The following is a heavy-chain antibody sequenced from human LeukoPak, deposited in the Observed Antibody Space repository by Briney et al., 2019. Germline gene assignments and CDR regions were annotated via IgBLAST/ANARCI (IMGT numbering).Heavy chain of an antibody. CDR2: IYYSGRT. D-gene: IGHD2-21*02. CDR1: GGSISSYY. Sequence: SETLSLTCTVSGGSISSYYWNWIRQPPGKGLEWIGYIYYSGRTNYNPSLKSRVTISVDTSKNQFSLNLTSVTAADTAVYYCARGLAYCGGDCWDYYYYMDVWGKGTTVTISS. J-gene: IGHJ6*03. V-gene: IGHV4-59*08. CDR3: ARGLAYCGGDCWDYYYYMDV.